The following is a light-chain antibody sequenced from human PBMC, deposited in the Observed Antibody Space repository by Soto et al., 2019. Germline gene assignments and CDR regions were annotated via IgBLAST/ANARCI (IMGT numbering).Light chain of an antibody. CDR3: SSYTSSSTRLYV. Sequence: QSVLTQPASVSVSPGQSITISCTGTSSDVGGYNYVSWYQQHPGKAPKLMIYEVSNRPSGVSNRFSGSKSGNTASLTISGLQAEDEADYCCSSYTSSSTRLYVFGTGTKVTVL. J-gene: IGLJ1*01. V-gene: IGLV2-14*01. CDR2: EVS. CDR1: SSDVGGYNY.